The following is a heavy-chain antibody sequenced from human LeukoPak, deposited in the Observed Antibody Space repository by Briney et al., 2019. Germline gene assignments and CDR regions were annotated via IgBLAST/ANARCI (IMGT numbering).Heavy chain of an antibody. D-gene: IGHD4-17*01. CDR2: ISGSGGST. J-gene: IGHJ4*02. V-gene: IGHV3-23*01. CDR1: GFTFSSYA. Sequence: GGSLRLPCAASGFTFSSYAMSWVRQAPRKGLEWVSAISGSGGSTYYADSVKGRFTISRDNAKNSLYLQMNSLRAEDTAVYYCARGMTTVTTLDYWGQGTLVTVSS. CDR3: ARGMTTVTTLDY.